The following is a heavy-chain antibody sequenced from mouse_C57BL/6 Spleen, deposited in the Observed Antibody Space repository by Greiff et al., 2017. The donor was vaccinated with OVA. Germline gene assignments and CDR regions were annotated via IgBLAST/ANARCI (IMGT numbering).Heavy chain of an antibody. CDR1: GYTFTSYW. D-gene: IGHD1-1*01. Sequence: QVQLQQSGAELVKPGASVKMSCKASGYTFTSYWITWVKQRPGQGLEWIGDIYPGSGSTNYNEKFKSKATLTVDTSSSTAYMQLSSLTSEDSAVYYCARGGYYGSRTMEYWGQGTSVTVSS. J-gene: IGHJ4*01. V-gene: IGHV1-55*01. CDR3: ARGGYYGSRTMEY. CDR2: IYPGSGST.